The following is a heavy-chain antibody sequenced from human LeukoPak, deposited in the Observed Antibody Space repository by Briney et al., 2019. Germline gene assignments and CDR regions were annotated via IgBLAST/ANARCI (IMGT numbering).Heavy chain of an antibody. Sequence: PSETLSLTCAVYGGSFSGYYWSWIRQPPGKGLEWIGEINHSGSTNYNPSLKSRVTISVDTCKNQFSLKLSSVTAADTAVYYCARLSPELLDYWGQGTLVTVSS. D-gene: IGHD1-14*01. V-gene: IGHV4-34*01. CDR3: ARLSPELLDY. CDR1: GGSFSGYY. J-gene: IGHJ4*02. CDR2: INHSGST.